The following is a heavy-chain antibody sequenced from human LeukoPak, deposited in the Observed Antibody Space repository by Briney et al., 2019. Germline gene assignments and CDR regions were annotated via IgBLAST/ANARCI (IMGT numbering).Heavy chain of an antibody. CDR3: ARGLFLSGYLDAFDM. V-gene: IGHV3-53*01. Sequence: GGSLRLSCAASGFTFNSYEMNWVRQAPGKGLEWVSLIYGDGRTSYADSVKGRCTISRDNSKSTLDLQVNSLRVEDTAVYYCARGLFLSGYLDAFDMWGQGTVVTVSS. CDR1: GFTFNSYE. J-gene: IGHJ3*02. CDR2: IYGDGRT. D-gene: IGHD3-22*01.